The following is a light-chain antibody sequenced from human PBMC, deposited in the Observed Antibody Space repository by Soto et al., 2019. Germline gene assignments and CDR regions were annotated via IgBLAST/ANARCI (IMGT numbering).Light chain of an antibody. CDR2: DVS. V-gene: IGLV2-14*01. Sequence: QSALTQPASVSGSPGQSITISCTGTSSDVGGYNYDSWYQQHPGKAPKLMIYDVSNRPSGVSNRFSGSKSGNTASLTISGLQAEDEADYYCNSYTSSSTLVFSGGTQLTVL. CDR1: SSDVGGYNY. J-gene: IGLJ3*02. CDR3: NSYTSSSTLV.